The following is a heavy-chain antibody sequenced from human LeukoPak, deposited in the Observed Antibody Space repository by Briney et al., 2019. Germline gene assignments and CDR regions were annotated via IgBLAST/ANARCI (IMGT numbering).Heavy chain of an antibody. CDR1: GFTFSSYG. D-gene: IGHD4-23*01. V-gene: IGHV3-30*18. CDR3: AKLEVNDAFDI. J-gene: IGHJ3*02. CDR2: ISYDGSNK. Sequence: GGSLRLSCAASGFTFSSYGMHWVRQAPGKGLEWVAVISYDGSNKYYADSVKGRFTISRDNSKNTLYLQMNSLRAEDTAVYYCAKLEVNDAFDIWGQGTMVTVSS.